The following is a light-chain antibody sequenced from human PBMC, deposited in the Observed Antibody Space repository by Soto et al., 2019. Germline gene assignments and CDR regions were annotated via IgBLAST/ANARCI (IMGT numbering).Light chain of an antibody. V-gene: IGKV1-5*01. J-gene: IGKJ1*01. CDR3: KQYGTSSST. CDR2: DAY. CDR1: QTISNW. Sequence: DIQMTQSPSTLSASVGDRVTITCRASQTISNWLAWYQQKPGKAHKLLIYDAYILESGVQSRFSASGSGTDFTLTIRRLEPEDFAVYYCKQYGTSSSTFGQGTKVDIK.